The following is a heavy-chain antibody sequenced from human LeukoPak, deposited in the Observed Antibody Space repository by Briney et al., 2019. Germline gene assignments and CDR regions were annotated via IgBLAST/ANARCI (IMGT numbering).Heavy chain of an antibody. Sequence: QPGGSLRLSCAASGFTFSSYWMHWVRQAPGKGLVWVSRINSDGSSTSYADSVKGRFTISRDNAKNTLYLQMNSLGAEDTAVYYCASIRRYYDSSGYSDYWGQGTLVTVSS. CDR1: GFTFSSYW. CDR3: ASIRRYYDSSGYSDY. V-gene: IGHV3-74*01. CDR2: INSDGSST. J-gene: IGHJ4*02. D-gene: IGHD3-22*01.